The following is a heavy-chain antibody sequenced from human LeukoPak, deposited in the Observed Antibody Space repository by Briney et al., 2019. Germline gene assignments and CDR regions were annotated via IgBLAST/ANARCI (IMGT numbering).Heavy chain of an antibody. Sequence: SETLSLTCTVSDGSISSSYWSWIRQPPGKGLEWIGSIYYSGSTNYNPSLKSRVTISVDTSKNQFSLKLSSVTAADTAVYYCARAGIYDSSGYSYRFFDYWGQGTLVTVSS. D-gene: IGHD3-22*01. CDR3: ARAGIYDSSGYSYRFFDY. CDR1: DGSISSSY. J-gene: IGHJ4*02. V-gene: IGHV4-59*12. CDR2: IYYSGST.